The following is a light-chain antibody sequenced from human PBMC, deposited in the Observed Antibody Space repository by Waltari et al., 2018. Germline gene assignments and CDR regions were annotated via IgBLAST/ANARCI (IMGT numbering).Light chain of an antibody. Sequence: QSVLTQPPSASGTPGQRVTISCSGSSSNIGSNYVYWYQQLPGTAPKLLIYRNNQRPPGVPDLFSASKSGTSASLAISGLRSEDEADYYCAAWDDSLSGWVFGGGTKLTVL. V-gene: IGLV1-47*01. J-gene: IGLJ3*02. CDR3: AAWDDSLSGWV. CDR2: RNN. CDR1: SSNIGSNY.